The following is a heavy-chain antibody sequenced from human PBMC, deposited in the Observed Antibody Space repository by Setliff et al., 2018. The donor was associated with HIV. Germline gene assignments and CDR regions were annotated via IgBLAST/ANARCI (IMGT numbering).Heavy chain of an antibody. J-gene: IGHJ4*02. CDR3: AKDGHRRSDYSNYDDY. D-gene: IGHD4-4*01. CDR2: INWNGGST. CDR1: GFTFDDYG. V-gene: IGHV3-20*04. Sequence: GGSLRLSCAASGFTFDDYGMSWVRQAPGKGLEWVSGINWNGGSTGYADSVKGRFTFSRENGKNSLYLQMNSLRAEDTALYFCAKDGHRRSDYSNYDDYWGQGTLVTVSS.